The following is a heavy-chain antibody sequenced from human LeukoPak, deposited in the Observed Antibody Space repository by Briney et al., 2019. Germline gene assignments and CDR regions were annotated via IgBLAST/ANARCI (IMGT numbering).Heavy chain of an antibody. CDR2: INAGNANT. D-gene: IGHD1-26*01. J-gene: IGHJ4*02. CDR1: GYTFSTYA. CDR3: ARQGGGPYSGSPLDY. Sequence: ASVKVSCKASGYTFSTYAIHWVRQAPGQRPEWMGWINAGNANTKYLEKFQGRITITRDTSASTGYMELSSLISEDTAVYYCARQGGGPYSGSPLDYWGQGTLVTVSS. V-gene: IGHV1-3*01.